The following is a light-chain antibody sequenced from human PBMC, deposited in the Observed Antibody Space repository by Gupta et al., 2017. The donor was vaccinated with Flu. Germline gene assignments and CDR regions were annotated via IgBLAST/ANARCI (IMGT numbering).Light chain of an antibody. CDR3: AAWDDSLHVVV. CDR1: TSTIGTNS. CDR2: SDN. V-gene: IGLV1-44*01. J-gene: IGLJ2*01. Sequence: QSVLTQPPSASGTPGNRVPISCSGSTSTIGTNSVNWYQQLPGTTPKLLIYSDNQRPAGVPDRFSASKSGTSAALAIVRLQSEDEATYYCAAWDDSLHVVVFGGGTKLTVL.